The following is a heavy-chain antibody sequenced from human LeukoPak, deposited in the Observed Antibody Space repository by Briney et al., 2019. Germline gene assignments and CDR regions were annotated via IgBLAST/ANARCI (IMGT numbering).Heavy chain of an antibody. Sequence: QPGGSLRLSCAVSGFTFNSHRMHWVRQVPGKGLVWVSRIKSDESEINYADFVKGRFTISRDNAKNTLYLQMNSLRAEDTAVYFCARGHVPGSDRHWDYWGQGTLVTVSA. CDR1: GFTFNSHR. D-gene: IGHD3-10*01. CDR2: IKSDESEI. J-gene: IGHJ4*02. CDR3: ARGHVPGSDRHWDY. V-gene: IGHV3-74*01.